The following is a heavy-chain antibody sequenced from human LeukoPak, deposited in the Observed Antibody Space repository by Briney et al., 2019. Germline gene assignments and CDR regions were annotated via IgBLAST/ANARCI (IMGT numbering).Heavy chain of an antibody. V-gene: IGHV3-74*01. D-gene: IGHD2-21*01. J-gene: IGHJ4*02. CDR3: TSYYLYLFDY. CDR1: GFTFSSYW. CDR2: INSDGSST. Sequence: PGGSLRLSCAASGFTFSSYWMHWVRQAPGKGLVWVSRINSDGSSTSYADSVKGRFTISRDNSKNTLYLQMNSLRAEDTAVYYCTSYYLYLFDYWGQGTLVTVSS.